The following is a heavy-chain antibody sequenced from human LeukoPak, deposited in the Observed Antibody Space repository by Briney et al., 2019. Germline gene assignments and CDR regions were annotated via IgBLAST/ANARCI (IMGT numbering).Heavy chain of an antibody. Sequence: GGSLRLSCAASGFAFSSSAMSWVRQAPGKGLEWVGFIRSKAYGETADYAASVKGRFTISRDDSKAIAYLQMNSLKTEDTAVYHCTRDRGAYNLYDYWGQGTLVTVSS. D-gene: IGHD1-1*01. V-gene: IGHV3-49*04. CDR3: TRDRGAYNLYDY. CDR2: IRSKAYGETA. CDR1: GFAFSSSA. J-gene: IGHJ4*02.